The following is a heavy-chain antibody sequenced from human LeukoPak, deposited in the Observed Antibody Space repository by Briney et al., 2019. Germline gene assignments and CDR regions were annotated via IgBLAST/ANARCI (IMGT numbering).Heavy chain of an antibody. D-gene: IGHD3-16*01. CDR1: GFTFDDYA. V-gene: IGHV3-9*01. CDR2: ISWNSGSI. Sequence: PGRSLRLSCAASGFTFDDYAMHWVRQAPGKGLEWVSGISWNSGSIGYADSVKGRFTISRDNAKNSLYLQMNSLRAEDTAVYYCARDRGGDGNWYFDLWGRGTLVTVSS. J-gene: IGHJ2*01. CDR3: ARDRGGDGNWYFDL.